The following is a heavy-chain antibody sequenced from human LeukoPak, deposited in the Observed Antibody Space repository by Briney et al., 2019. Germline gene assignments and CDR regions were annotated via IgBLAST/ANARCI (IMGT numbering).Heavy chain of an antibody. D-gene: IGHD3-22*01. Sequence: GASVKVSCKASGSTLTGYYMHWVRQAPGQGLEWMGWINPNNGDTNYAQLFRGRVSMTRDTSINTAYMELSSLRSEDTAVYYCATAPHQYYYDSSGSHFDYWGQGTLVTVSS. CDR3: ATAPHQYYYDSSGSHFDY. J-gene: IGHJ4*02. CDR1: GSTLTGYY. CDR2: INPNNGDT. V-gene: IGHV1-2*02.